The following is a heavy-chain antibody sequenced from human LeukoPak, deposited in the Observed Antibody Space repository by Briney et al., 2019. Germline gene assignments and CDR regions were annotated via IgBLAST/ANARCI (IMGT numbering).Heavy chain of an antibody. CDR1: GGTSSSYA. Sequence: GASVKVSCKASGGTSSSYAISWVRQAPGQGLEWMGRIIPIFGTANYAQKFQGRVTITTDESTSTAYMELSSLRSEDTAVYYCARDPSYYEDGDYWGQGTLVTVSS. J-gene: IGHJ4*02. CDR2: IIPIFGTA. V-gene: IGHV1-69*05. D-gene: IGHD3-22*01. CDR3: ARDPSYYEDGDY.